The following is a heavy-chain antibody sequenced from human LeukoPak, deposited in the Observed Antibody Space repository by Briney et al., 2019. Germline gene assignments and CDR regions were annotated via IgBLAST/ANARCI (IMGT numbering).Heavy chain of an antibody. Sequence: SETLSLTCAVYGGSFSGYYWSWIRQPPGKGLEWIGEINHSGSTNYNPSLKSRVTISVDTSKNQFSLKLSSVTAADTAVYYCARYMVTTRRGIDYWGQGTLVTVSS. CDR3: ARYMVTTRRGIDY. V-gene: IGHV4-34*01. D-gene: IGHD4-17*01. CDR1: GGSFSGYY. J-gene: IGHJ4*02. CDR2: INHSGST.